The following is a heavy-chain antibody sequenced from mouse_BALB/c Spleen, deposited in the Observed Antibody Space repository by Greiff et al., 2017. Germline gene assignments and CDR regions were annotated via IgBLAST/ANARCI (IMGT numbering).Heavy chain of an antibody. CDR3: ARDGDYDYSWLAY. J-gene: IGHJ3*01. D-gene: IGHD2-4*01. CDR1: GYSITRGYY. V-gene: IGHV3-6*02. Sequence: ESGPGLVKPSQSLSLTCSVTGYSITRGYYWYWIRQFPGNKLEWMGYISYDGSNNYNPSLKNRIPITRDTSKNQFFLKLNSVTTEDTATYNCARDGDYDYSWLAYWGQGTLVTVSA. CDR2: ISYDGSN.